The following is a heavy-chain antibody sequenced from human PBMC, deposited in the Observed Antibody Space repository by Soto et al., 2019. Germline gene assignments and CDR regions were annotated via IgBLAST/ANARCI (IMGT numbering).Heavy chain of an antibody. CDR3: ARSYGDFGWYFDL. J-gene: IGHJ2*01. CDR1: GGSISSGGYY. Sequence: QVQLQESGPGLVKPSQTLSLTCTVSGGSISSGGYYWSWIRQNQGKGLEWIGYIHDSGSTYSNPPLKRRVTISVDTSKNQFSLKLSSVTAADTAVYYCARSYGDFGWYFDLWGRGTLVTVSS. D-gene: IGHD4-17*01. V-gene: IGHV4-31*03. CDR2: IHDSGST.